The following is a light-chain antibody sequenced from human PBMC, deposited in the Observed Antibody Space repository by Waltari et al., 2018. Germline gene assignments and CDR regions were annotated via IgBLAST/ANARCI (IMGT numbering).Light chain of an antibody. CDR1: QSVTTN. CDR3: QQSDNWPPIT. J-gene: IGKJ5*01. Sequence: EVVMTQSPAILSVSPGARAPLSCRASQSVTTNLAWYQQKPGQAPRLLIFGASTRATGVPARFSGSGSGTDFTLTISDLQSDDFAVYYCQQSDNWPPITFGQGTRLEIK. V-gene: IGKV3-15*01. CDR2: GAS.